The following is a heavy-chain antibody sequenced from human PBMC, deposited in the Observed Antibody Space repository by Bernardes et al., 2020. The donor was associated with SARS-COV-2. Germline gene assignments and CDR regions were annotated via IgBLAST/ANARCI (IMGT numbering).Heavy chain of an antibody. V-gene: IGHV3-9*01. D-gene: IGHD3-10*01. J-gene: IGHJ1*01. CDR1: GFTFGDYA. CDR3: AKNPGGSYYRGQYFQH. Sequence: GGSLRLSCAASGFTFGDYAMHWVRQAPGKGLEWVSGISWNSGSIGYADSVKGRFTISRDNAKNSLYLQMNSLRAEDTALYYCAKNPGGSYYRGQYFQHWGQGTLVTVSS. CDR2: ISWNSGSI.